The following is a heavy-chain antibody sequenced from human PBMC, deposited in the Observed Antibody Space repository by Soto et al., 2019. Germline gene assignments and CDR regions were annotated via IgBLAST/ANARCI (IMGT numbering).Heavy chain of an antibody. D-gene: IGHD2-2*01. Sequence: QVQLVQSGAEVKKPGSSVKVSCKASGGTFSSYAISWVRQAPGQGLEWMGGIIPIFGTANYEQKFQGRVTITADKSTSTAYMELSSLSSEDTAVYYCAFSPSRTSALRSYYYYCMDVGGQGTTVTVSS. CDR3: AFSPSRTSALRSYYYYCMDV. CDR1: GGTFSSYA. V-gene: IGHV1-69*06. J-gene: IGHJ6*02. CDR2: IIPIFGTA.